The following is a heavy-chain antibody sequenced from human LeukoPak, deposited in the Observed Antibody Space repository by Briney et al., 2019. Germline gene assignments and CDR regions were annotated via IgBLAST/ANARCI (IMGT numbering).Heavy chain of an antibody. CDR2: IRRKDGTT. J-gene: IGHJ4*02. Sequence: GGSLRLSCAASGFTFSSYSMNWVRQAPGKGLEWIGFIRRKDGTTEYAASVKGRFTISRDDSKAISYLQMNGLQTEDTALYYCTRADGDYDHHFFDYWGQGTQVIVSS. D-gene: IGHD4-17*01. CDR1: GFTFSSYS. V-gene: IGHV3-49*04. CDR3: TRADGDYDHHFFDY.